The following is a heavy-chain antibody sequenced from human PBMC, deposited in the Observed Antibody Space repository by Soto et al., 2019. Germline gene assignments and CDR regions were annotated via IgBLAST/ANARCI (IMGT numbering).Heavy chain of an antibody. D-gene: IGHD3-10*01. V-gene: IGHV1-18*01. CDR2: ISAHNGNT. Sequence: QAHLVQSGPEVKKPGASVKVSCKGSGYIFTSYGIAWVRQAPGQGLEWMGWISAHNGNTEYAQKFQGRVTVTRDTSTSTAYLDLRSLRSDDTALYYCARGRYGEYWGQGALVTVSS. CDR1: GYIFTSYG. J-gene: IGHJ4*02. CDR3: ARGRYGEY.